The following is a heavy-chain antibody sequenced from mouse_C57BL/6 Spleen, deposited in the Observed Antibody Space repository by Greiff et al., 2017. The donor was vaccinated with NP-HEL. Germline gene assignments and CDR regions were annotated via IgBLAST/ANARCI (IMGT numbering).Heavy chain of an antibody. CDR3: TSQGEYGSSPYYFDY. J-gene: IGHJ2*01. V-gene: IGHV1-15*01. CDR1: GYTFTDYE. Sequence: QVQLQQSGAELVRPGASVTLSCKASGYTFTDYEMHWVKQTPVHGLEWIGAIDPETGGTAYNQKFKGKAILTADKSSSTAYMELRSLTSEDSAVYYCTSQGEYGSSPYYFDYWGQGTTLTVSS. D-gene: IGHD1-1*01. CDR2: IDPETGGT.